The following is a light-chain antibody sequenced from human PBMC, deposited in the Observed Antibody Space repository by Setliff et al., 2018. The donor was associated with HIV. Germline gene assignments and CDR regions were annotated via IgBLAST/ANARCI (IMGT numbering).Light chain of an antibody. J-gene: IGKJ2*01. Sequence: DIQMTQSPSTLSASVGDRVTITCRASQSIRSWLAWYQLKPGKSPKVLIYKASSLESGVPSRFSGSGSGTEFILSISSLQPDDFATYYCQQYNRYPYTFGQGTRLEIK. V-gene: IGKV1-5*03. CDR1: QSIRSW. CDR3: QQYNRYPYT. CDR2: KAS.